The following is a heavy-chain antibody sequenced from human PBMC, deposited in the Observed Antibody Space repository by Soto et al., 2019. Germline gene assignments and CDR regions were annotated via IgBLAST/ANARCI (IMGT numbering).Heavy chain of an antibody. CDR2: IYYSGST. D-gene: IGHD6-13*01. V-gene: IGHV4-31*03. CDR1: GGSISSGGYY. J-gene: IGHJ6*02. CDR3: ARDRSSTDYYYGMDV. Sequence: LSLTCTVSGGSISSGGYYWSWIRQHPGKGLEWIGYIYYSGSTYYNPSLKSRVTISVDTSKNQFSLKLSSVTAADTAVYYCARDRSSTDYYYGMDVWGQGTTVTVSS.